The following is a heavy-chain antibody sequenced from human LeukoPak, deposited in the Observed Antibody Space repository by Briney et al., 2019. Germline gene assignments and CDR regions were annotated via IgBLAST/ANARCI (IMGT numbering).Heavy chain of an antibody. CDR2: ITGSGGST. Sequence: GGSLRLSCAASEFXFSSCAISWVRQAPGKGLEWVSGITGSGGSTYYADSVKGRFTISRDNSKSTLYLQINSLGAEDTAVYYCAKAGGTFYFDYWGQGTLVTVSS. V-gene: IGHV3-23*01. CDR1: EFXFSSCA. CDR3: AKAGGTFYFDY. D-gene: IGHD1-26*01. J-gene: IGHJ4*02.